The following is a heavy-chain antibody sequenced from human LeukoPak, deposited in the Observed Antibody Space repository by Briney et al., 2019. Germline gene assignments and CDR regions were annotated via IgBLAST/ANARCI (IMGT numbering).Heavy chain of an antibody. CDR1: GFTFSSYS. D-gene: IGHD3-10*01. CDR3: ARVPNRNLWFGELDDY. Sequence: GGSLRLSCAASGFTFSSYSMNWVRQAPGKGLEWVSYISSSSSTIYYADSVKGRFTISRDNAKNSLYLQMNSLRAEDTAVYYCARVPNRNLWFGELDDYWGQGTLVTVSS. V-gene: IGHV3-48*01. CDR2: ISSSSSTI. J-gene: IGHJ4*02.